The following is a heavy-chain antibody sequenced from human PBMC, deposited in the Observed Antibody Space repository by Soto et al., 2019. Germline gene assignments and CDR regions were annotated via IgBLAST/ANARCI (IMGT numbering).Heavy chain of an antibody. Sequence: LGESLKISCMGFGYSFTTYWISWVRQMPGKGLEWMGRIDPSDSYTKYSPSFQGHVTVSSDKSISTAHLQWSSLRASDTAMYYCARGYCTSTICDPWFDPWGQGTLVTVSS. D-gene: IGHD2-2*01. CDR3: ARGYCTSTICDPWFDP. CDR1: GYSFTTYW. J-gene: IGHJ5*02. CDR2: IDPSDSYT. V-gene: IGHV5-10-1*01.